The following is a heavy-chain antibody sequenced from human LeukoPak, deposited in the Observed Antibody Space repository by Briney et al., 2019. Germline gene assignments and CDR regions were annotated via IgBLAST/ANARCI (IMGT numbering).Heavy chain of an antibody. CDR1: GFIFTDNW. J-gene: IGHJ4*02. D-gene: IGHD1-26*01. CDR2: IYPGKSDI. Sequence: GESLKISCQTSGFIFTDNWIAWVRPMPGKGLEWLGFIYPGKSDIRYNPSFQGQVRISADTSISTTYLQWNSLEASDTAVYYCARQGPSYHSAYSHWGQGTLITVSS. V-gene: IGHV5-51*01. CDR3: ARQGPSYHSAYSH.